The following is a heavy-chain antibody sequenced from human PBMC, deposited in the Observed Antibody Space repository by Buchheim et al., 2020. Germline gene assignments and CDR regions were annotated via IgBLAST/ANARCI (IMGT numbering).Heavy chain of an antibody. V-gene: IGHV4-59*01. CDR1: GDSISNYH. Sequence: QVQLQESGPGLVKPSETLSLTCSVSGDSISNYHWSWIRQSPGKGLEWVGYIDYSGKTKYNPSLNSRVAISGDPSKNQFSLNLYSVTAADTAVYYCARHRGVLTYNWFDLWGQGTL. J-gene: IGHJ5*02. CDR2: IDYSGKT. CDR3: ARHRGVLTYNWFDL. D-gene: IGHD3-16*01.